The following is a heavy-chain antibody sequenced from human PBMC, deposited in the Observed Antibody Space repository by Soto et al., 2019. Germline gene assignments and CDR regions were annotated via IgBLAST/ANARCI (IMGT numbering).Heavy chain of an antibody. D-gene: IGHD3-22*01. J-gene: IGHJ3*01. Sequence: EMKLLESGGGLVQPGGSLRLSCAASGFRFWTYSMSWVRQAPRKGPEWVSGISGSGAATYYTESVKGRFTVSRDNSKDTLFLQMNTLRVEDTAVYYCAKTRLYDNNDYHRDGFDVWGPGTVVTVSS. CDR1: GFRFWTYS. CDR2: ISGSGAAT. CDR3: AKTRLYDNNDYHRDGFDV. V-gene: IGHV3-23*01.